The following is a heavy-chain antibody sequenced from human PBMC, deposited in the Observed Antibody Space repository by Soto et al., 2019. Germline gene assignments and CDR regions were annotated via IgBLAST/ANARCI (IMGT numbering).Heavy chain of an antibody. CDR2: ISYDGSNK. CDR3: AKDRGDAPGMDV. D-gene: IGHD2-21*02. CDR1: GFTFSSYG. J-gene: IGHJ6*02. Sequence: GGSLRLSCAASGFTFSSYGMHWVRQAPGKGLEWVAVISYDGSNKYYADSVKGRFTISRDNSKNTLYLQMNSLRAEDTAVYYCAKDRGDAPGMDVWGQGTTVTVSS. V-gene: IGHV3-30*18.